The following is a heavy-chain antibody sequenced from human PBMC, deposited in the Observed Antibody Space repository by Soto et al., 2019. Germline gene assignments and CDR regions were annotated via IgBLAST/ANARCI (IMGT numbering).Heavy chain of an antibody. CDR1: GGSIGSSSYY. V-gene: IGHV4-39*01. J-gene: IGHJ4*02. Sequence: SETLSLTCTVSGGSIGSSSYYWGWIRQPPGKGLEWIGSIYYSGSTYYNPSLKSRVTISVDTSKNQFSLKLSSVTAADTAVYYCARGTGRIVVVVAATEYYFDYWGQGTLVTVSS. CDR3: ARGTGRIVVVVAATEYYFDY. D-gene: IGHD2-15*01. CDR2: IYYSGST.